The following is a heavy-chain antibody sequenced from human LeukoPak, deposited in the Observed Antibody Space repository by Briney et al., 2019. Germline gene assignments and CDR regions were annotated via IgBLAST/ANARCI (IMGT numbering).Heavy chain of an antibody. J-gene: IGHJ4*02. CDR2: INHIGRT. CDR3: ARGYEGYLDY. Sequence: PSETLSLTCTVYGGSFNVYFWSWIRQPPGKGLEWIGEINHIGRTNSDPSVKSRVTMSIDTSKNQFSLKLTSVSAADTAVYYCARGYEGYLDYWGQGTLVIVSS. D-gene: IGHD3-3*01. V-gene: IGHV4-34*01. CDR1: GGSFNVYF.